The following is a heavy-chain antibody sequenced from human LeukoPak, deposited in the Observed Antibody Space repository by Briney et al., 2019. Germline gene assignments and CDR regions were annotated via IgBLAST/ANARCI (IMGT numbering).Heavy chain of an antibody. D-gene: IGHD3-22*01. CDR1: DDFISTSNSY. V-gene: IGHV4-39*01. Sequence: SETLSLTCTVFDDFISTSNSYWGWIRQPPGKGLEWIGSLYYSGNTYYNPSLKSRVTISVDTSKNQLSLRLSSVTAADTAVYYCARHPHYYFDNSARWGQGTLVTVSS. CDR2: LYYSGNT. CDR3: ARHPHYYFDNSAR. J-gene: IGHJ4*02.